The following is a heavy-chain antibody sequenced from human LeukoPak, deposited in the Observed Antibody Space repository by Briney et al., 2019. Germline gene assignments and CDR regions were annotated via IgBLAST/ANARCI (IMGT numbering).Heavy chain of an antibody. CDR2: ISGSGGST. J-gene: IGHJ4*02. CDR1: GFTFSSYA. D-gene: IGHD2-15*01. V-gene: IGHV3-23*01. CDR3: ARDVPKVVVAATRPY. Sequence: GGSLRLSCAASGFTFSSYAMSWVRQAPGKGLEWVSAISGSGGSTYYAGSVKGRFTISRDNSKNTLYLQMNSLRAEDTAVYYCARDVPKVVVAATRPYWGQGTLVTVSS.